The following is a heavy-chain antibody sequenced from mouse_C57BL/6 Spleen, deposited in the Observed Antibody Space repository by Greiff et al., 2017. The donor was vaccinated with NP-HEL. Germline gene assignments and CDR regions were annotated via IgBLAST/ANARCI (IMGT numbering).Heavy chain of an antibody. D-gene: IGHD1-1*01. V-gene: IGHV1-59*01. CDR2: IDTSDSYT. J-gene: IGHJ4*01. CDR3: ARGYYYVPYYAMDY. Sequence: QVQLQQPGAELVRPGTSVKLSCKASGYTFTSYWMTWVKQRPGQGLEWIGVIDTSDSYTNYNQKFTGKATLTVDTSSSTSYMPRSSLTTEDSAVYYGARGYYYVPYYAMDYWGQGTSVTVSS. CDR1: GYTFTSYW.